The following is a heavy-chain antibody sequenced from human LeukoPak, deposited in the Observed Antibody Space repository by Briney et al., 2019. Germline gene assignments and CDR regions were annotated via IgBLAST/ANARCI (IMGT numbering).Heavy chain of an antibody. V-gene: IGHV4-34*01. Sequence: SETLSLTCAVYGGSFSGYYWSWIRQPPGKGLEWIGEINHSGSTNYNPSLKSRVTISVDTSKNQFSLKLSSVTAADTAVYYCARLYSYYYDSSGYYWPWFDYWGQGTLVTVSS. J-gene: IGHJ4*02. D-gene: IGHD3-22*01. CDR2: INHSGST. CDR3: ARLYSYYYDSSGYYWPWFDY. CDR1: GGSFSGYY.